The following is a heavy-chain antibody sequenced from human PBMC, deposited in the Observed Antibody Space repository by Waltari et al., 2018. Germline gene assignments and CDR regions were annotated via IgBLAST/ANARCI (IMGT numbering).Heavy chain of an antibody. CDR1: GFTFSNYS. CDR2: IKQDGSES. D-gene: IGHD6-19*01. J-gene: IGHJ4*02. V-gene: IGHV3-7*01. Sequence: EVQLVESGGGLVQPGGSLRLSCTASGFTFSNYSMVWVRQAPGKGREWVATIKQDGSESYYVDSVKGRFTFSRDNAKNSLYLQMNSLRAEDTAVYYCARPYSSGWYINFDYWGQGTLVTVSS. CDR3: ARPYSSGWYINFDY.